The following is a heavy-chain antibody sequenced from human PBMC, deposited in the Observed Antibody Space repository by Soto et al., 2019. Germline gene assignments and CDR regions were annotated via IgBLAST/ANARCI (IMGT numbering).Heavy chain of an antibody. CDR1: GYTFTSYA. Sequence: ASVKVSCKASGYTFTSYAMHWVRQAPGQRLEWMGWINAGNGNTKYSQKFQGRVTITRDTSASTAYMELSSLRSEDTAVYYCARAGDSSGWYYFDYWGQGTLVTVSS. V-gene: IGHV1-3*01. D-gene: IGHD6-19*01. CDR2: INAGNGNT. CDR3: ARAGDSSGWYYFDY. J-gene: IGHJ4*02.